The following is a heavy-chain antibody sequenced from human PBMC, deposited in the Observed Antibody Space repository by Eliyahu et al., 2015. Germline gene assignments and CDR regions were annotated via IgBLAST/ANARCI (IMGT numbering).Heavy chain of an antibody. CDR3: ARGVLYSSSSRILEY. D-gene: IGHD6-6*01. V-gene: IGHV4-39*01. Sequence: QLQLQESGPGLVKPSETLSLTCXVSGGXISSSSYYWGWIRQPPGKGLEWIGSIYYSGXTYYNPSLKSRVTISVDTSKNQFSLKLSSVTAADTAVYYCARGVLYSSSSRILEYWGQGTLVTVSS. J-gene: IGHJ4*02. CDR1: GGXISSSSYY. CDR2: IYYSGXT.